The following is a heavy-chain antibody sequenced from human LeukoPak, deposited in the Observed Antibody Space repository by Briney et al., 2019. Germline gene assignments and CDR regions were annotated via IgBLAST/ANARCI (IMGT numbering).Heavy chain of an antibody. D-gene: IGHD5-24*01. J-gene: IGHJ6*03. CDR1: GYSISSGYY. V-gene: IGHV4-38-2*02. CDR2: IYHSGST. CDR3: ARVVRGYNFPYYYYYYMDV. Sequence: SETLSLTCTVSGYSISSGYYWGWIRQPPGKGLEWIGSIYHSGSTYYNPSLKSRVTISVDTSKNQFSLKLSSVTAADTAVYYCARVVRGYNFPYYYYYYMDVWGKGTTVTISS.